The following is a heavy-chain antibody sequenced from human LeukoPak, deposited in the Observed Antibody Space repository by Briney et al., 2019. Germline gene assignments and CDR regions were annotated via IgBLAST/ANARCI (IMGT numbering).Heavy chain of an antibody. CDR1: GYTFTGYY. D-gene: IGHD2-2*01. CDR3: ARVKQEEDIVVVPASLVQDAFDI. V-gene: IGHV1-69*13. J-gene: IGHJ3*02. CDR2: IIPIFGTA. Sequence: SVKVSCKASGYTFTGYYMHWVRQAPGQGLEWMGGIIPIFGTANYAQKFQGRVTITADESTSTAYMELSSLRSEDTAVYYCARVKQEEDIVVVPASLVQDAFDIWGQGTMVTVSS.